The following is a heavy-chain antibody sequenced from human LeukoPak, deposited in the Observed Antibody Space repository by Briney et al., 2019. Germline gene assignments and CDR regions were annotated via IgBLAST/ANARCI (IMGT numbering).Heavy chain of an antibody. Sequence: PSETLSLTCTVSGGSISSSSYYWGWIRQPPGRGLEWIGSIYYSGSTYYNPSLKSRVTISVDTSKNQFSLKLSSVTAADTAVYYCAGPNVLRFLEGKGKGARDYYYYYMDVWGKGTTVTVSS. V-gene: IGHV4-39*01. D-gene: IGHD3-3*01. CDR1: GGSISSSSYY. J-gene: IGHJ6*03. CDR2: IYYSGST. CDR3: AGPNVLRFLEGKGKGARDYYYYYMDV.